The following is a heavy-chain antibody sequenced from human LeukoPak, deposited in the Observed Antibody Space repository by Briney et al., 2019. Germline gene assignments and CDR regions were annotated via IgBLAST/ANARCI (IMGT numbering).Heavy chain of an antibody. CDR1: GGSISSYY. D-gene: IGHD2-15*01. CDR2: IYYSGST. Sequence: SETLSLTCTVSGGSISSYYWSWIRQPPGKGLEWIGYIYYSGSTNYNPSLKSRVTISVDTSKNQFSLKLSSVTAADTAVYYCARVAGRGDIDYWGKGTTVTVSS. J-gene: IGHJ6*04. CDR3: ARVAGRGDIDY. V-gene: IGHV4-59*01.